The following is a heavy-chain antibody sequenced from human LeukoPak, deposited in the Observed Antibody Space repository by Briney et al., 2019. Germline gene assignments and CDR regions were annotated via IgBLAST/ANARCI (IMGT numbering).Heavy chain of an antibody. Sequence: SETLSLTCTVSGGSISSHYWSWIRQPPGKGLEWIGYIYYSGSTNYNPSLKSRVTISVDTSKNQFSLKLSSVTAADTAVYYCARDCSGWVGGDNWFDPWGQGTLVTVSS. V-gene: IGHV4-59*11. CDR2: IYYSGST. CDR1: GGSISSHY. D-gene: IGHD2-21*01. J-gene: IGHJ5*02. CDR3: ARDCSGWVGGDNWFDP.